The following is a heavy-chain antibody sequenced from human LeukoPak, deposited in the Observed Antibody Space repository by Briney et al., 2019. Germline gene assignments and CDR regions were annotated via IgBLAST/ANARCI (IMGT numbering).Heavy chain of an antibody. D-gene: IGHD2-15*01. CDR1: GFTFSSYR. CDR2: ISSSSSYI. V-gene: IGHV3-21*01. CDR3: ARVGGGYCSGGSCSYYYYYGMDV. Sequence: PGGSLRLSCAPSGFTFSSYRMNWVGQAPGKGLEWVSSISSSSSYIYYADSVKGRFTISRDNAKNSLYLQMNSLRAEDTAVYYCARVGGGYCSGGSCSYYYYYGMDVWGQGTTVTVSS. J-gene: IGHJ6*02.